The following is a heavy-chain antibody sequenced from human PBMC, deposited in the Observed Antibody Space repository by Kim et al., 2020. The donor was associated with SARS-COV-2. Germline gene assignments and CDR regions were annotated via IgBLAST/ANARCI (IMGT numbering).Heavy chain of an antibody. CDR3: ARMRCSSTSCYRPFDP. Sequence: SETLSLTCAVYGGSFSGYYWSWIRQPPGKGLEWIGEINHSGSTNYNPSLKSRVTISVDTSKNQFSLKLSSVTAADTAVYYCARMRCSSTSCYRPFDPWGQGTLVTVSS. CDR1: GGSFSGYY. CDR2: INHSGST. V-gene: IGHV4-34*01. J-gene: IGHJ5*02. D-gene: IGHD2-2*01.